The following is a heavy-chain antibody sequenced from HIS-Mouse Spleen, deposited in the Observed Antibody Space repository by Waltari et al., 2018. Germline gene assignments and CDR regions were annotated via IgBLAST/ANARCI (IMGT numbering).Heavy chain of an antibody. CDR2: IYYSGRT. J-gene: IGHJ2*01. CDR3: AREIPYSSSWYDWYFDL. V-gene: IGHV4-39*07. Sequence: QLQLQESGPGLVKGGETLSLTCTVSGGSLSSSSSYWGWVRQPPGEGLGWIGSIYYSGRTYYNPSLKSRVTISVDTSKNQFSLKLSSVTAADTAVYYCAREIPYSSSWYDWYFDLWGRGTLVTVSS. CDR1: GGSLSSSSSY. D-gene: IGHD6-13*01.